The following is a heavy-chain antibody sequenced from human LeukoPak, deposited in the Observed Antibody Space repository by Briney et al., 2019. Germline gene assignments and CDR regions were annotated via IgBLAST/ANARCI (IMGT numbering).Heavy chain of an antibody. CDR3: AGGTYYDFWSGPYYYGMDV. CDR2: IYYSGST. CDR1: GGSISSYY. D-gene: IGHD3-3*01. V-gene: IGHV4-59*01. J-gene: IGHJ6*02. Sequence: SETLSLTCTVSGGSISSYYWSWIRQPPGKGLEGIGYIYYSGSTNYNPSLKSRVTISVDTSKNQFSLKLSSVTAADTAVYYCAGGTYYDFWSGPYYYGMDVWGQGTTVTVSS.